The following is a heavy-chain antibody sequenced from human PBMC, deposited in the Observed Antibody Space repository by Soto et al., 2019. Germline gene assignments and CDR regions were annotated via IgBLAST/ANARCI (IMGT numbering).Heavy chain of an antibody. D-gene: IGHD3-3*02. Sequence: QVQLEQSGAEVKKPGSSVKVSCKASGGTFRTSAISWVRQAPGQGLEWMGGIMPIFRTPDYAQKFQGRVIITADGFTGTAYMELSGLRSDATAVYYCARDKDRPQLGGNYYYILDVWGQGTTITVSS. J-gene: IGHJ6*02. CDR1: GGTFRTSA. V-gene: IGHV1-69*12. CDR3: ARDKDRPQLGGNYYYILDV. CDR2: IMPIFRTP.